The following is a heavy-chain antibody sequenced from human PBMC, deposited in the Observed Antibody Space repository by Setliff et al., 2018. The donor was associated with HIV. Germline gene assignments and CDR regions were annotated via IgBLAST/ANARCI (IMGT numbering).Heavy chain of an antibody. CDR3: ARSRTSSGYYGVTGYGMDV. V-gene: IGHV4-59*01. D-gene: IGHD3-22*01. J-gene: IGHJ6*02. CDR2: IYYSGST. Sequence: LSLTCTVSGGSLSSDYWSWIRQPPGKGLEWIGYIYYSGSTNYNPSLKSRVTISVATSKNQFSLKLNSVTTADTAVYYCARSRTSSGYYGVTGYGMDVWGQGTTVTV. CDR1: GGSLSSDY.